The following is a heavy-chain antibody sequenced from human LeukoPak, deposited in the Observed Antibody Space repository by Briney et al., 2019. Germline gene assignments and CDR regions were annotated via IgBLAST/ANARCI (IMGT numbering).Heavy chain of an antibody. D-gene: IGHD6-19*01. CDR3: ARTIAVAGRGFDY. V-gene: IGHV1-18*01. Sequence: GASVNVSCKASGYTFASYGISWVRQAPGQGLAGMGWISAYNGNTNYAQKLQGRVTMTTDTSTSTAYMELRSLRSDDTAVYYCARTIAVAGRGFDYWGQGTLVTVSS. CDR1: GYTFASYG. J-gene: IGHJ4*02. CDR2: ISAYNGNT.